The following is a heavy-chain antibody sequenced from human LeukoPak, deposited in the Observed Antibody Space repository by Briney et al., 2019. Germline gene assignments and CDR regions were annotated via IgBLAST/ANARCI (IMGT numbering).Heavy chain of an antibody. CDR1: GFTFKSYD. Sequence: GGSLRLSCAASGFTFKSYDMHWVRQAAGEGPEWVSAINTAGDTYYQGCVKGRFTISRENAKHSLYLQMNRLRVGDTAVYYCASGGRGSSWFGNWGQGTLVTVSS. CDR3: ASGGRGSSWFGN. V-gene: IGHV3-13*01. D-gene: IGHD6-13*01. J-gene: IGHJ4*02. CDR2: INTAGDT.